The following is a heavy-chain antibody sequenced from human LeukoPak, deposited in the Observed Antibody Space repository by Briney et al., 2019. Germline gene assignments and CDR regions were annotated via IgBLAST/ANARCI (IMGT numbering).Heavy chain of an antibody. CDR2: IYHSGST. V-gene: IGHV4-4*02. CDR1: GDSISGNNW. Sequence: SETLSLTCAVSGDSISGNNWWSWVRQPPGKGLEWIGEIYHSGSTTYNPSLKSRVTISVDTSKNQFSLKLSSVTAADTAVYYCARRVRYSSGWYDDYWGQGTLVTVSS. CDR3: ARRVRYSSGWYDDY. D-gene: IGHD6-19*01. J-gene: IGHJ4*02.